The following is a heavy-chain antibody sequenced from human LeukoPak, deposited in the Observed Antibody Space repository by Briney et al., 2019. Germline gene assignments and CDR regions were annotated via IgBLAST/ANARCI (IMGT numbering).Heavy chain of an antibody. Sequence: GGSLRLSCAASGFTFSHYGLHWVRQAPGKGLEWVALITYDGGNKNYADSVRGRFTISRDNSKNTLYLQMNSLRAEDTAVYYCAKDSSSTWFGGDSKWGQGTLVTVSS. J-gene: IGHJ4*02. CDR3: AKDSSSTWFGGDSK. D-gene: IGHD3-10*01. CDR1: GFTFSHYG. V-gene: IGHV3-30*18. CDR2: ITYDGGNK.